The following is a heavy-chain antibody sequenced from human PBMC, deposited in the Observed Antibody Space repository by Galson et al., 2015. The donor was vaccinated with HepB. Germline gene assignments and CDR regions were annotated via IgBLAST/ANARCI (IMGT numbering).Heavy chain of an antibody. V-gene: IGHV3-66*01. CDR3: AKDLHNYGMDV. J-gene: IGHJ6*02. Sequence: SLRLSCAASGFSARNYWMNWVRQAPGEGPEWVSVINNRDGGTEYADSVKGRFIISRDNSKNTLYLRMNSLRAEDTAVYYCAKDLHNYGMDVWGQGTTVAVSS. CDR1: GFSARNYW. CDR2: INNRDGGT.